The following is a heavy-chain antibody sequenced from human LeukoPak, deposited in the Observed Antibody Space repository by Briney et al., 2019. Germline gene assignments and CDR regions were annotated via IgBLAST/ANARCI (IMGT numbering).Heavy chain of an antibody. Sequence: SETLSLTCTVSGGSISSSSYYWGWIRQPPGKGLEWIGSIYYSGSTYYNPSLKSRVTISVDTSKTQFSLTLSSVTAADTAVYYCARPARYSSSCFDYWGQGTLVTVSS. J-gene: IGHJ4*02. V-gene: IGHV4-39*01. CDR1: GGSISSSSYY. CDR2: IYYSGST. D-gene: IGHD6-6*01. CDR3: ARPARYSSSCFDY.